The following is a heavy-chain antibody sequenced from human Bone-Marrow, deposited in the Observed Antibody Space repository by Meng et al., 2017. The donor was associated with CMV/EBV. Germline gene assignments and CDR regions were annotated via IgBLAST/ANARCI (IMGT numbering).Heavy chain of an antibody. Sequence: ASVKVSCKASGYTFTGYYMHWVRQAPGQGLEWMGWINPNSGGTNYAQKFQGRVTMTRDTSISTAYMELSRLRSDDTAVYYCTVGPGGRFLEWPKIIGFDYGMDVWGQGTTVTVPS. CDR2: INPNSGGT. CDR3: TVGPGGRFLEWPKIIGFDYGMDV. D-gene: IGHD3-3*01. CDR1: GYTFTGYY. J-gene: IGHJ6*02. V-gene: IGHV1-2*02.